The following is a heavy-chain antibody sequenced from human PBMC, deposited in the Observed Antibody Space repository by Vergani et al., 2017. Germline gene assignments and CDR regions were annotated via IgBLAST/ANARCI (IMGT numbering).Heavy chain of an antibody. Sequence: QVQLQESGPGLVKPSQTLSLTCTVSGGSISSGGYYWSWIRQHPGKGLEWIGYIYYSGSTYYNPSLKSRVTLSVDTSKNQFSLKLSSVTAADTAVYYWAREGRYSSSSSYYGMDVWGQGTTVTVSS. V-gene: IGHV4-31*03. CDR1: GGSISSGGYY. D-gene: IGHD6-6*01. CDR2: IYYSGST. CDR3: AREGRYSSSSSYYGMDV. J-gene: IGHJ6*02.